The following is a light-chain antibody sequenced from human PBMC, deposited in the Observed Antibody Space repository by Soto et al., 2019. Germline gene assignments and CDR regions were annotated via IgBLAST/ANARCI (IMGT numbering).Light chain of an antibody. CDR2: DTS. V-gene: IGLV7-46*01. CDR1: TGAVTAGHY. CDR3: LLYYSGARPV. J-gene: IGLJ2*01. Sequence: QAVVTQEPSLTVSPGGTVTLTCASDTGAVTAGHYPYWFQQKPGQAPRTLIYDTSYKHSWTPARFSGSLLGGKAALTLSGAQPEDEAEYYCLLYYSGARPVFGGGTKLTVL.